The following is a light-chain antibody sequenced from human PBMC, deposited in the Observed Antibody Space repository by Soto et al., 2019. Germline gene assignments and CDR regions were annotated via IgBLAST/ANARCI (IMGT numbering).Light chain of an antibody. CDR2: TTS. Sequence: DIQMTQSPSSVSASVGDRATITCRASQSINIWLAWYQQKPGKAPRLLIYTTSRLQSGVPSRFSGSGYGTDFTITISCLQTEVFSSYYDLQAGGLALTCGGGTKVEIK. CDR1: QSINIW. CDR3: LQAGGLALT. V-gene: IGKV1D-12*01. J-gene: IGKJ4*01.